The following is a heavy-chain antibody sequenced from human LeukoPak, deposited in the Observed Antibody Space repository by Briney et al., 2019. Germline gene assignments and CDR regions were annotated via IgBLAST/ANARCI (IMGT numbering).Heavy chain of an antibody. CDR3: ARDPGDPIDY. J-gene: IGHJ4*02. Sequence: SETLSLTCPVSGGSITFYYWSWIRQPAGKGLEWIGRIYSTGSTDYNPSLKSRVTMSVDTSKNQFSLKMTSVTAADTAVYYCARDPGDPIDYWGQGTLVTVSS. D-gene: IGHD7-27*01. V-gene: IGHV4-4*07. CDR1: GGSITFYY. CDR2: IYSTGST.